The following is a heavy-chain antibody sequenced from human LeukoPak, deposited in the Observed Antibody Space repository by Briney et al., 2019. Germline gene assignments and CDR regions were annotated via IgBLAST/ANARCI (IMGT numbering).Heavy chain of an antibody. CDR3: ARAVAGVDRATYYYYGMDV. V-gene: IGHV4-61*02. D-gene: IGHD6-19*01. CDR1: GGSISSGGYY. CDR2: IYTSGST. Sequence: PSETLSLTCTVSGGSISSGGYYWSWIRQPAGKGLEWIGRIYTSGSTNYNPSLKSRVTMSVDTSKNQFSLKLSSVTAADTAVYYCARAVAGVDRATYYYYGMDVWGQGTTVTVSS. J-gene: IGHJ6*02.